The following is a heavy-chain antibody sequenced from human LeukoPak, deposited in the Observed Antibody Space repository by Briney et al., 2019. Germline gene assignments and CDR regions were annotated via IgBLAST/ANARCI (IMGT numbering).Heavy chain of an antibody. CDR3: AKSNTR. CDR2: ISESGVST. Sequence: GGSLRLSCAASGFTFSSYDMTWVRQAPGKGLEWVSTISESGVSTYYADSVKCRFTISRDNSKNTLYLQMNSLRAEDTAVYYCAKSNTRWGQGTLVTVSS. V-gene: IGHV3-23*01. D-gene: IGHD4-11*01. J-gene: IGHJ4*02. CDR1: GFTFSSYD.